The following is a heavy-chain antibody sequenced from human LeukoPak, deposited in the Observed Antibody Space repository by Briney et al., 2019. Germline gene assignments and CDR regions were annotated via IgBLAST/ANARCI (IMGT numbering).Heavy chain of an antibody. J-gene: IGHJ5*02. CDR1: GGSISSGGYS. D-gene: IGHD2-21*02. Sequence: PSETLSLTCAVSGGSISSGGYSWSWIRQPPGKGLEWIGYIYYSGSTYYNPSLKSRVTISVDTSKNQFSLKLSSVTAADTAVYYCARSVVVTATLTGFDPWGQGTLVTVSS. CDR2: IYYSGST. CDR3: ARSVVVTATLTGFDP. V-gene: IGHV4-30-4*07.